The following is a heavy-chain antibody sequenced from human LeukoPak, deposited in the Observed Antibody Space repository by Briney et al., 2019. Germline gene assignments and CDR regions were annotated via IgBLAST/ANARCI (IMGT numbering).Heavy chain of an antibody. CDR3: ASEACYYDSSGYYYLK. D-gene: IGHD3-22*01. CDR1: GYTFTGYY. V-gene: IGHV1-2*06. J-gene: IGHJ4*02. Sequence: GASVKVSCKASGYTFTGYYMHWVRQAPGQGLEWMGRINPNSGGTNYAQKFQGRVTMTRDTSISTAYKELSRLRSDDTAVYYCASEACYYDSSGYYYLKWGQGTLVTVSS. CDR2: INPNSGGT.